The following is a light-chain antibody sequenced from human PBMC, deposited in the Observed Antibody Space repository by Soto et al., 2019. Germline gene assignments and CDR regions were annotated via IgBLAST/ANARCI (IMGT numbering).Light chain of an antibody. Sequence: EVVMTQSPATRWVSPGVGVTLSCRASQGIGDTLAWYQHKPGQTPRLLIYDTSMRETGVPPRFSGSGSGTEFTLTISNLQSEDFAIYFCQKFNKWPWTFGQGTKVDI. CDR2: DTS. J-gene: IGKJ1*01. CDR1: QGIGDT. V-gene: IGKV3-15*01. CDR3: QKFNKWPWT.